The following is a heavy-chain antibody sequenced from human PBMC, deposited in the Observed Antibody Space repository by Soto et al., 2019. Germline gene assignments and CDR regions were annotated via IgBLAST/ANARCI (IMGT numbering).Heavy chain of an antibody. CDR3: ARVDSQGANYDYVWGSYRYPDFYGMDV. CDR2: ISAYNGNT. Sequence: QVQLVQSGAEVKKPGASVKVSCKASGYTFTSYGISWVRQAPGQGLEWMGWISAYNGNTNYAQKLQGRVTMTTDTATSTDYMELSSLRSDDPAVYYCARVDSQGANYDYVWGSYRYPDFYGMDVWGQGTTVTVSS. CDR1: GYTFTSYG. D-gene: IGHD3-16*02. V-gene: IGHV1-18*01. J-gene: IGHJ6*02.